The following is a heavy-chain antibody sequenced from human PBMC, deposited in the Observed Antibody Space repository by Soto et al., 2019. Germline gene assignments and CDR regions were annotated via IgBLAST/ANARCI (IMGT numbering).Heavy chain of an antibody. CDR2: IYHSGST. Sequence: PSETLSLTCAVSGGSISSSNWWSWVRQPPGKGLEWIGEIYHSGSTNYNPSLKSRVTISVDKSKNQFSLKLSSVTAADTAVYYCARLNTAQYSSSWSYYYYYGMDVCGQGPTVTVSS. CDR3: ARLNTAQYSSSWSYYYYYGMDV. CDR1: GGSISSSNW. D-gene: IGHD6-13*01. J-gene: IGHJ6*02. V-gene: IGHV4-4*02.